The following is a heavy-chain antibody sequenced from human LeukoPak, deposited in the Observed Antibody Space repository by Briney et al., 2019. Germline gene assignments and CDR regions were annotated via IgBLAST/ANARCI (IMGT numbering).Heavy chain of an antibody. V-gene: IGHV4-38-2*01. J-gene: IGHJ4*02. CDR1: GYSIRSGDY. CDR3: ARNRSVTTTPGFDH. Sequence: SETLSLTCAVSGYSIRSGDYWGWIRQSPGKGLEWIGSIYHSGSTHYNPSLKSRVTISVDTSKNQFSLMLSSVTAADTAVYYCARNRSVTTTPGFDHWGQGTLVTVSS. D-gene: IGHD4-17*01. CDR2: IYHSGST.